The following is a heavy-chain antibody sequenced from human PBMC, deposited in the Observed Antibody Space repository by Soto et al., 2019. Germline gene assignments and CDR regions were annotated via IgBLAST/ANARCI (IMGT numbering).Heavy chain of an antibody. CDR3: GKGRSGGVGVFY. J-gene: IGHJ4*02. Sequence: QVQLVQSGAEVKKSGASVKISCKASGYSFTGYYIHWVRQAPGQGSEWMGEISPNSGGTKYAQKFQGRVTMTRDTSITTVYMDLSNLSPDDTAVYYCGKGRSGGVGVFYWGQGTLVTGYS. D-gene: IGHD1-26*01. CDR2: ISPNSGGT. V-gene: IGHV1-2*02. CDR1: GYSFTGYY.